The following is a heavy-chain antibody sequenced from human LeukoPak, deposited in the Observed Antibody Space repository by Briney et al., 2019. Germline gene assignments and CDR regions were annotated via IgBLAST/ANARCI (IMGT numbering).Heavy chain of an antibody. Sequence: SQTLSRTCTVSGGSISSGGYYWSWIRQHPGKGLEWIGYIYYSGSTYYNPSLKSRVTISVDTSKNQFSLKLSSVTAADTAVYYCARALRGGGFDSYGFFDYWGQGTLVTVSS. J-gene: IGHJ4*02. CDR3: ARALRGGGFDSYGFFDY. V-gene: IGHV4-31*03. CDR1: GGSISSGGYY. CDR2: IYYSGST. D-gene: IGHD5-18*01.